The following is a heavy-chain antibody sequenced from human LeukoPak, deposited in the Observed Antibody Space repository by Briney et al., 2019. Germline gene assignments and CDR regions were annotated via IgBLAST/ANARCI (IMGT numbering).Heavy chain of an antibody. Sequence: SETLSLTCTVSGGSISSYYWSWIRQPPGKGLEWIGYIYYSGSTNYNPSLKSRVTISVDTSKNQFSLKLSSVTAADTAVYYCARRRGSSWYPNNWFDPWGQGTLVTVSS. D-gene: IGHD6-13*01. V-gene: IGHV4-59*12. J-gene: IGHJ5*02. CDR2: IYYSGST. CDR3: ARRRGSSWYPNNWFDP. CDR1: GGSISSYY.